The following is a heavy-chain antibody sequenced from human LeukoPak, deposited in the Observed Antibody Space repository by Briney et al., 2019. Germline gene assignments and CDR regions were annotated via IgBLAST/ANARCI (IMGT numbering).Heavy chain of an antibody. D-gene: IGHD6-25*01. CDR2: INAGNGNT. CDR1: GYTFTSYA. CDR3: ARVWPKAAAIWFDP. V-gene: IGHV1-3*01. J-gene: IGHJ5*02. Sequence: GASVKVSCKASGYTFTSYAMHWVRQAPGQRLEWMGWINAGNGNTKYSQKFQGRVTITRDTSASTAYMELSSLRSEDTAVYYCARVWPKAAAIWFDPWGQGTLVTVSS.